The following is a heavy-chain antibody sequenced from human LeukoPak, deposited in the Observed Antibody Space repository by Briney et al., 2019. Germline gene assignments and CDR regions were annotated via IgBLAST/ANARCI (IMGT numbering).Heavy chain of an antibody. J-gene: IGHJ4*02. V-gene: IGHV4-59*08. CDR1: GCSISSYY. D-gene: IGHD6-13*01. Sequence: SETLSLTCIVSGCSISSYYWSWIRQPPGKGLEWIGYIHYSGSTNYNPSLKSRFTISVDTSKNQFSLRLSSVTAADTAVYYCARHLQVAAAGMFDFWGQGTLVTVSS. CDR3: ARHLQVAAAGMFDF. CDR2: IHYSGST.